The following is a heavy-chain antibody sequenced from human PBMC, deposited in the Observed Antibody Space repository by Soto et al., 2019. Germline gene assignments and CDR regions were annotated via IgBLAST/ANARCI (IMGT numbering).Heavy chain of an antibody. D-gene: IGHD3-22*01. CDR3: ARAGYYDSSGYYDDAADPFDY. CDR1: GGTFSSYA. V-gene: IGHV1-69*06. Sequence: QVQLVQSGAEVKKPGSSVKVSCKASGGTFSSYAISWVRQAPGQGLEWLGGIIPIFGTANYAQKFQGRVTTTADKSTNTAYMELSSLSSEDTAVYYCARAGYYDSSGYYDDAADPFDYWGQGTLVTVSS. CDR2: IIPIFGTA. J-gene: IGHJ4*02.